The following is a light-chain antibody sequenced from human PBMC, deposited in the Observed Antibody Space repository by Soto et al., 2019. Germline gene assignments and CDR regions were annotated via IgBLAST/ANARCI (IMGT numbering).Light chain of an antibody. Sequence: QSLLTQPASVSGSPGQSITSSCTGASSDIGAYNFVSWYQQHPGKAPKLMLYDVNIRPSGVSNRLSGSKSGNTASLTISGLQAEDEADYYCTSWTTSTTMIFGGGTKDTVL. CDR2: DVN. J-gene: IGLJ2*01. V-gene: IGLV2-14*03. CDR1: SSDIGAYNF. CDR3: TSWTTSTTMI.